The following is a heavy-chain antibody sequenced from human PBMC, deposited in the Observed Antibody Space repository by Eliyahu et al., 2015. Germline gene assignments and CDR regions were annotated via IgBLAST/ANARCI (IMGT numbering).Heavy chain of an antibody. CDR3: ARQSPYWFFDL. Sequence: QVELVQSGAEVKQSGASVKLSCTTSGYPFSRYAIHWLRQAPGXRFEWMGWINIGSXDTKXSQKFQGRITITRDTPASTAYMDLSSLRSEDTAMYYCARQSPYWFFDLWGRGTLVSVSS. CDR2: INIGSXDT. V-gene: IGHV1-3*04. J-gene: IGHJ2*01. CDR1: GYPFSRYA.